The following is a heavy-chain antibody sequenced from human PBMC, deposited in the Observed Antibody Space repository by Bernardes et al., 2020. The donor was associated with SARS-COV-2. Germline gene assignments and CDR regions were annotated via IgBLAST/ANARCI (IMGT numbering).Heavy chain of an antibody. V-gene: IGHV4-31*03. CDR2: IYYRGRT. CDR1: GGSISSGCYY. D-gene: IGHD3-22*01. Sequence: SETLSLTCTVSGGSISSGCYYWSWIRQHPGKGLEWIGYIYYRGRTYYNPSLKRRVTISVDTSKNQFSLKLSPVTAADTAVYYCARADTMVVVVTAFDIWGQGTMVTGSS. CDR3: ARADTMVVVVTAFDI. J-gene: IGHJ3*02.